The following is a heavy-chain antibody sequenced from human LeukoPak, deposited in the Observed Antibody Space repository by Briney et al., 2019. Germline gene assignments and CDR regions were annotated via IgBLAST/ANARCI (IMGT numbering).Heavy chain of an antibody. CDR2: ISGSGGST. J-gene: IGHJ4*02. CDR3: AKWGDSGGDFDY. CDR1: GFTFSSYA. D-gene: IGHD5-12*01. Sequence: PGGSLRLSCAASGFTFSSYAMRWVRQAPGKGLEWVSAISGSGGSTYYADSVKGRFTISRDNSKNTLYLQMNSLRAEDTAVYYCAKWGDSGGDFDYWGQGTLVTVSS. V-gene: IGHV3-23*01.